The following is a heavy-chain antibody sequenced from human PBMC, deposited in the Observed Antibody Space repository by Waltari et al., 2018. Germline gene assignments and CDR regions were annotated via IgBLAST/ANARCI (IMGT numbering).Heavy chain of an antibody. J-gene: IGHJ6*02. Sequence: QVQLQESGPGLVKPSETLSLTCAVSGYSISSGYYWGWIRQPPGKGLEWIGSIYHSGSTYYNPSLNGRVTISVYTSKNQFSRKLSSVTAADTAVYYCARDSYYDFWSGYLGDYYYGMDVWGQGTTVTVSS. D-gene: IGHD3-3*01. V-gene: IGHV4-38-2*02. CDR2: IYHSGST. CDR3: ARDSYYDFWSGYLGDYYYGMDV. CDR1: GYSISSGYY.